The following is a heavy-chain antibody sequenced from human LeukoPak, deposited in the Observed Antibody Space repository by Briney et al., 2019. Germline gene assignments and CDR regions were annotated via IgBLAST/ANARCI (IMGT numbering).Heavy chain of an antibody. J-gene: IGHJ4*02. CDR2: IYFDGST. CDR3: ARRYYYGSGSPEY. V-gene: IGHV4-39*01. D-gene: IGHD3-10*01. CDR1: GDSVRNSAYY. Sequence: PSETLSLTCAISGDSVRNSAYYWDWSRQPPGKGLEWIGNIYFDGSTRYSPSLKSRVIISVDKSKNQFSLKLISVTAADTAVYYCARRYYYGSGSPEYWGQGTQVTVSS.